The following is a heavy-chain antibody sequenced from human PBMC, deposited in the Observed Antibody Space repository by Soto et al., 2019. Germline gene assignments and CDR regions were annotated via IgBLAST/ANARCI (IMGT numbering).Heavy chain of an antibody. J-gene: IGHJ3*02. D-gene: IGHD6-13*01. CDR1: GFTFSSYW. V-gene: IGHV3-7*03. CDR3: ARVFSGIASHDAFDI. Sequence: GGSLRLSCAASGFTFSSYWMSWVRQAPGKGLEWVANIKQDGSEKYYVDSVKGRFTISRDNAKNSLYLQMNSLRAEDTAVYYCARVFSGIASHDAFDIWGQGTMVTVSS. CDR2: IKQDGSEK.